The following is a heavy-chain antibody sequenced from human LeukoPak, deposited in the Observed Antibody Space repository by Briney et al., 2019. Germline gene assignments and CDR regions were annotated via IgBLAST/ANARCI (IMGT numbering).Heavy chain of an antibody. Sequence: SETLSLTCTASGASMSGYYWSWIRQPPGKGLEWIGYIHYSGSTYYNPSLKSRVTISVDTSKNEFSLKLSSVTAADTGVDYCAVSFRWKHTSGYYPDSFDIWGQGTMVTVSS. V-gene: IGHV4-59*06. J-gene: IGHJ3*02. D-gene: IGHD3-22*01. CDR2: IHYSGST. CDR3: AVSFRWKHTSGYYPDSFDI. CDR1: GASMSGYY.